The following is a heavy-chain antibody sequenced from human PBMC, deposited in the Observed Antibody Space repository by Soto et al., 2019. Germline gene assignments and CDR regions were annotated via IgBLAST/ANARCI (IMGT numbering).Heavy chain of an antibody. CDR3: ARAGCSGNGCFEYFFDR. D-gene: IGHD2-15*01. CDR2: IFTTGTT. Sequence: SETLSLTCTVSGGSIRSYYWNWIRQPAGKGLEWLGRIFTTGTTNYSPSLKSRVSMSVDTSRNQFSLELRSVTAADTAVYYCARAGCSGNGCFEYFFDRWGQGILVTGSS. J-gene: IGHJ4*02. V-gene: IGHV4-4*07. CDR1: GGSIRSYY.